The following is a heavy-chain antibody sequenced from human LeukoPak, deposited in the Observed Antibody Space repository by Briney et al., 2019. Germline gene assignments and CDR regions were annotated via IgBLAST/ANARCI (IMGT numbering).Heavy chain of an antibody. J-gene: IGHJ4*02. V-gene: IGHV3-7*01. CDR2: IKQDGSDK. CDR3: ARDYVLDY. D-gene: IGHD3-10*02. Sequence: GGSLRLSCAASGFTVSSNYMSWVRQAPGKGLEWVANIKQDGSDKYYVDSVKGRFIISRDNAKNSLYLQMNSLRAEDTAVYYCARDYVLDYWGQGTLVTVSS. CDR1: GFTVSSNY.